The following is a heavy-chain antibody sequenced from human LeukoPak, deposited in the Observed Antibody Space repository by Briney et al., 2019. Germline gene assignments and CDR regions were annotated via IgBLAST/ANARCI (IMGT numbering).Heavy chain of an antibody. D-gene: IGHD3-10*01. J-gene: IGHJ2*01. Sequence: SETLSLTCAVYGGSFNGYYWSWIRQPPGKGLEWIGEINHSGSTNYNPSLKSRVTISVDTSKNQFSLKLSSVTAADTAVYYCARLAKGTMVRGVRYFDLWGRGTLVTVSS. CDR3: ARLAKGTMVRGVRYFDL. CDR2: INHSGST. CDR1: GGSFNGYY. V-gene: IGHV4-34*01.